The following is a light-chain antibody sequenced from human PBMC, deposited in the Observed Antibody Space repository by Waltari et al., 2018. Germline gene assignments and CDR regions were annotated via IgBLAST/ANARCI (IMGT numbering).Light chain of an antibody. CDR1: QGINSY. J-gene: IGKJ1*01. V-gene: IGKV1-17*01. CDR2: AAS. CDR3: LQYNSHPWT. Sequence: DIQMTQSPSSLSASAGDTVTITCRASQGINSYLNWYQQKPGKAPKRLIYAASNLDSGVPSRFSGSGSGTDFTLTISSLQPEDFTTYYYLQYNSHPWTFGRGTKVEIK.